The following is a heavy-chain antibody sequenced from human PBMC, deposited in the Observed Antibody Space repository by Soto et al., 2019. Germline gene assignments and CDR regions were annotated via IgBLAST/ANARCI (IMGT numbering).Heavy chain of an antibody. CDR3: AKASTTYSSRWYDFDY. J-gene: IGHJ4*02. Sequence: EVQLLESGGGLVQPGGSLRLSCAASGFTFNSYAMRWVRQAPGKGLEWVSVISGSGGNTDYADSVKGRFTISRDNSKNTLHLQMNNLRAEDTALYYCAKASTTYSSRWYDFDYWGQGTLVTVSP. CDR2: ISGSGGNT. D-gene: IGHD6-19*01. CDR1: GFTFNSYA. V-gene: IGHV3-23*01.